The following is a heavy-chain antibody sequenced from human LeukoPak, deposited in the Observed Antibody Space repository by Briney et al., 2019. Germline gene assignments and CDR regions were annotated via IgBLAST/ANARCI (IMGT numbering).Heavy chain of an antibody. J-gene: IGHJ5*02. CDR2: INPDGSQK. V-gene: IGHV3-7*01. CDR1: GFTFSLYW. Sequence: GGSLRLSCAASGFTFSLYWMTWVRQSPGKGLEWVADINPDGSQKYSVDSVKGRFTISRDNAKNSLFLQMNSLRAEDTAVYYCVRQMIRFWFDPWGQGTQVTDSS. D-gene: IGHD3-16*01. CDR3: VRQMIRFWFDP.